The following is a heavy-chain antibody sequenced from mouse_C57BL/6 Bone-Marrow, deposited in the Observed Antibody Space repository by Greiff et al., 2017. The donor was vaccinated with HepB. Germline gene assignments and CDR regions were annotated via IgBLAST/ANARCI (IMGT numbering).Heavy chain of an antibody. V-gene: IGHV3-6*01. Sequence: EVQLVESGPGLVKPSQSLSLTCSVTGYSITSGYYWNWIRQFPGNKLEWMGYISYDGSNNYNPSLKNRISITRDTSKNQFFLKLNSVTTEDTATYYCARGGYGSSYWYFDVWGTGPTVTVSS. CDR1: GYSITSGYY. D-gene: IGHD1-1*01. CDR3: ARGGYGSSYWYFDV. CDR2: ISYDGSN. J-gene: IGHJ1*03.